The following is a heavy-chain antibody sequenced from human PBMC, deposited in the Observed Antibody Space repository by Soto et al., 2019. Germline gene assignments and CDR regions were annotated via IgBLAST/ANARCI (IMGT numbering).Heavy chain of an antibody. CDR1: GFTFDSYW. D-gene: IGHD5-12*01. CDR3: ARGGNGYENWPPYYYYGMDV. CDR2: IKQDGGQT. Sequence: PEGSLRLSCAASGFTFDSYWMTWVRQAPGKGLEWVAHIKQDGGQTYYVDSVKGRFTISRDNAKTSLYLQMNSLRAEDTSVYFCARGGNGYENWPPYYYYGMDVWGQGTTVTVS. J-gene: IGHJ6*02. V-gene: IGHV3-7*01.